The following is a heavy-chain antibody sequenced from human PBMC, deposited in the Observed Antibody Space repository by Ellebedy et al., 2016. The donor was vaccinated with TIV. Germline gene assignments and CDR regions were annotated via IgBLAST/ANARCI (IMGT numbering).Heavy chain of an antibody. D-gene: IGHD5-24*01. V-gene: IGHV3-30*03. CDR2: ISYDGSNK. Sequence: GGSLRLSCAASGFTFSSYGMHWVRQAPGKGLEWVAVISYDGSNKYYADSVKGRFTISRDNSKNTLYLQMNSLRAEDTAVYYCAGNYFDAFDIWGQGTMVTVSS. CDR3: AGNYFDAFDI. J-gene: IGHJ3*02. CDR1: GFTFSSYG.